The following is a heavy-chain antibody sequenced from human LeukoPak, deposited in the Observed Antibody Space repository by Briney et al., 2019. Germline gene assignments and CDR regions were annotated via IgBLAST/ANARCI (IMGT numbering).Heavy chain of an antibody. CDR2: IYYSGST. V-gene: IGHV4-59*01. CDR1: GGSFSGYY. CDR3: ARGSIAARRAFDI. J-gene: IGHJ3*02. Sequence: SETLSLTCAVYGGSFSGYYWSWIRQPPGKGLEWIGYIYYSGSTNYNPSLKSRVTISVDTSKNQFSLKLSSVTAADTAVYYCARGSIAARRAFDIWGRGTMVTVSS. D-gene: IGHD6-6*01.